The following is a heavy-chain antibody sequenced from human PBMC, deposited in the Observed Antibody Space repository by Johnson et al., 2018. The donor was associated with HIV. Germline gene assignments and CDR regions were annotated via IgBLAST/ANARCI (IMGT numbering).Heavy chain of an antibody. Sequence: VQLVESGGGLVQPGGSLRLSCAASGFSFSSYWMSWVRQAPGKGMAWVANINRDGSEKYYVDSVKGRFTISRDNTNNSLYLQMNSLRAEDTAVYYCARGAVSGYVSVDAFHIWGQGTLVTVSS. V-gene: IGHV3-7*02. J-gene: IGHJ3*02. CDR3: ARGAVSGYVSVDAFHI. CDR1: GFSFSSYW. D-gene: IGHD5-12*01. CDR2: INRDGSEK.